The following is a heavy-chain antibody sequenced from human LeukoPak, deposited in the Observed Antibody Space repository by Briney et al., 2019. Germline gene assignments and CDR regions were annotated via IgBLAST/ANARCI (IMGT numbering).Heavy chain of an antibody. J-gene: IGHJ6*03. D-gene: IGHD3-22*01. V-gene: IGHV4-4*07. CDR3: ARDYFDSSGYYGRGGYYYMDV. CDR1: GASISSYY. Sequence: SETLSLTCTVSGASISSYYWSWIRQPAGKGLEWIGRIYTSGSTNYHPSVKSRVTISVDKSKNQFSLKPSSVTAADTAVYYCARDYFDSSGYYGRGGYYYMDVWGKGTTVTVSS. CDR2: IYTSGST.